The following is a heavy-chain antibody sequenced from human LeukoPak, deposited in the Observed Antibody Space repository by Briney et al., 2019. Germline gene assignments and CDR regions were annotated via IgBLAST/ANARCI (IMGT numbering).Heavy chain of an antibody. Sequence: SETLSLTRIVSGGSISSYYWSWIRQPPGKGLEWIGYIYYSGSTNYNPSLKSRVTISVVTSKNQFSLKLSSVTAADTAVYYCARARYSSAPFDYWGQGTLITVSS. CDR2: IYYSGST. CDR1: GGSISSYY. CDR3: ARARYSSAPFDY. J-gene: IGHJ4*02. D-gene: IGHD6-25*01. V-gene: IGHV4-59*01.